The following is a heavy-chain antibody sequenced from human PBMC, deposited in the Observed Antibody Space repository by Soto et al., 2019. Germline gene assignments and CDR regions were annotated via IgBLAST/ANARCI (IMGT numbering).Heavy chain of an antibody. CDR1: GYTFTSYY. CDR3: ARDSTTMIVDY. Sequence: VRVSFQASGYTFTSYYMHWVRQAPGQGLEWMGIINPSGGSTSYAQKFQGRVTMTRDTSTSTVYMELSSLRSEDTAVYYCARDSTTMIVDYWGQGTLVTVSS. CDR2: INPSGGST. J-gene: IGHJ4*02. V-gene: IGHV1-46*01. D-gene: IGHD3-22*01.